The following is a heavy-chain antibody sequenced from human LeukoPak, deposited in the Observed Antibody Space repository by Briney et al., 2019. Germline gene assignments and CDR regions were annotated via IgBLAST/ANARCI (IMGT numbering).Heavy chain of an antibody. CDR1: GFTFSSYS. V-gene: IGHV3-74*01. CDR3: ARDSRYYYDSSGYYLFDY. J-gene: IGHJ4*02. D-gene: IGHD3-22*01. Sequence: GGSLRLSCAASGFTFSSYSMNWVRQAPGKGLVWVSRINSDGSSTSYADSVKGRFTISRDNAKNTLYLQMNSLRAEDTAVYYCARDSRYYYDSSGYYLFDYWGQGTLVTVSS. CDR2: INSDGSST.